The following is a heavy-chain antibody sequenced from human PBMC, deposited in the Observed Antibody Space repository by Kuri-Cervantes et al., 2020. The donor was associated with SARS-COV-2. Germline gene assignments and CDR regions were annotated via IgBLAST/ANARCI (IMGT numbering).Heavy chain of an antibody. CDR2: ISSSSFYI. J-gene: IGHJ6*02. D-gene: IGHD5-12*01. CDR3: ARAGVKDIVATSTSYYYYYGMDV. V-gene: IGHV3-21*01. CDR1: GFTFSSYS. Sequence: GESLKISCAASGFTFSSYSMNWVRQAPGKGLEWVSSISSSSFYIYYADSVKGRFTISRDNAKNSLYLQMNSLRAEDTAVYYCARAGVKDIVATSTSYYYYYGMDVWGQGTTVTVSS.